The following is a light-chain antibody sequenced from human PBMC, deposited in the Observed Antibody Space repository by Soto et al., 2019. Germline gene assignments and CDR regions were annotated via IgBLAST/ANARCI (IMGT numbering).Light chain of an antibody. V-gene: IGLV2-23*03. J-gene: IGLJ2*01. Sequence: QSVLTQPASVSGSPGQSITISCTGTSNDVGSYNLVSWYLQHPGKAPKLMIYEGSKRPSGVSNRFSGSKSDNTASLTISGLQAEDEADYYCCSYAGSSTFVFGGGTKVTVL. CDR1: SNDVGSYNL. CDR2: EGS. CDR3: CSYAGSSTFV.